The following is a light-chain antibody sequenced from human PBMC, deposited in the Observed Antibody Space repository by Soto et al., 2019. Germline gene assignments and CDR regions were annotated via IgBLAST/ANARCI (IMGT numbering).Light chain of an antibody. J-gene: IGLJ1*01. CDR3: RSYPNINTRYSV. CDR2: EVT. Sequence: QSVLAQPASVSGSPGQSITISCTGTSGDIGSYNRVSWYQQHPGKAPKLIIYEVTDRPSGVSNRFSGSKSGNTASLTISGIQAEDEAEYYCRSYPNINTRYSVFGTGPKLTVL. CDR1: SGDIGSYNR. V-gene: IGLV2-14*01.